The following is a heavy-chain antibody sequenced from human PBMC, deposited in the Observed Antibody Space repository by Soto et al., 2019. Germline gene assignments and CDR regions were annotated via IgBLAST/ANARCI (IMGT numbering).Heavy chain of an antibody. D-gene: IGHD5-18*01. CDR2: INGDYGNT. CDR3: ARCIQGDYYYGMDV. V-gene: IGHV1-18*01. J-gene: IGHJ6*02. CDR1: GYTFYSHG. Sequence: QAQLVQSGAEVKKPGASVKVSCKASGYTFYSHGISWVRQAPGQGLEWMGRINGDYGNTQYAQKFRGRVTMTTDTSTTTVYMELTNLRSDDTAVYYCARCIQGDYYYGMDVWGQGTTVTVSS.